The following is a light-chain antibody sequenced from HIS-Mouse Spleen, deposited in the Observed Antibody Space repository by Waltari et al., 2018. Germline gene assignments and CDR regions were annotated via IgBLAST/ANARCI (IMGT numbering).Light chain of an antibody. CDR3: QQYGSSPPFT. CDR1: QSVSSSY. V-gene: IGKV3-20*01. CDR2: GAS. J-gene: IGKJ3*01. Sequence: IVLTQSPGTLSLSPGESATLPCRASQSVSSSYLAWYQQKPGQAPRLLIYGASSRATGIPDRFSGSGSGTDFTLTISRLEPEDFAVYYCQQYGSSPPFTFGPGTKVDIK.